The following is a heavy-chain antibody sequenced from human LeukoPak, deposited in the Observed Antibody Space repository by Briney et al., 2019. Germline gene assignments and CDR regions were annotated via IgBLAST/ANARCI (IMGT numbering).Heavy chain of an antibody. CDR2: IYTSGST. D-gene: IGHD2-2*01. V-gene: IGHV4-4*07. Sequence: PSETLSLTCTVSGGSISSYYWSWIRQPAGKGREWIGRIYTSGSTNYNPSLKSRVTMSLDSSKNQFSLKLSSVTAAETAVYYCARATGCSSTSCYNWFDPWGQGTLVTVSS. J-gene: IGHJ5*02. CDR1: GGSISSYY. CDR3: ARATGCSSTSCYNWFDP.